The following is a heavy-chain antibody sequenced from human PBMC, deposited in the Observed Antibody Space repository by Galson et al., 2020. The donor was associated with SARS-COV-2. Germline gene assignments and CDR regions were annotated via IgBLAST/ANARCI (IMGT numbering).Heavy chain of an antibody. J-gene: IGHJ4*02. D-gene: IGHD2-15*01. Sequence: GESLKISCAASGFTFSSYAMHWVRQAPGKGLEWVAVISYDGSNKYYADSVKGRFTISRDNSKNTLYLQMNSLRAEDTAVYYCARDLSCSGGSCLDYWGQGTLVTVSS. CDR1: GFTFSSYA. CDR2: ISYDGSNK. V-gene: IGHV3-30*04. CDR3: ARDLSCSGGSCLDY.